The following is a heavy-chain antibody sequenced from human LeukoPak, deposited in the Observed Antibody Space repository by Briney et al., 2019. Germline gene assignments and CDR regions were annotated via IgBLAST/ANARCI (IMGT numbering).Heavy chain of an antibody. CDR1: GFTFSSYA. J-gene: IGHJ4*02. Sequence: PGGSLRLSCAASGFTFSSYAMSWVRQAPGKGLEWVSAISGSGGSTYYADSVKGRFTISRDNSKNTLYLQMNGLRAEDTAVYYCAKDGRYYDILTGYYIDPYYFDYWGQGTLVTVPS. CDR2: ISGSGGST. V-gene: IGHV3-23*01. CDR3: AKDGRYYDILTGYYIDPYYFDY. D-gene: IGHD3-9*01.